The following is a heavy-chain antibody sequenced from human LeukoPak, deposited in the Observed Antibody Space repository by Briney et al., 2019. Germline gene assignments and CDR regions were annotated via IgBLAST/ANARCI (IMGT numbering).Heavy chain of an antibody. J-gene: IGHJ4*02. Sequence: SETLSLTCTVSGGSIRSYYWSWIRQPAGKGLEWIGRIYTSGSTNYNPSLKSRVTMSVDTSKNQFSLKLSSVTAADTAVYYCASSNYFYDSSGPFDYGGQGTLVTVSS. D-gene: IGHD3-22*01. V-gene: IGHV4-4*07. CDR3: ASSNYFYDSSGPFDY. CDR2: IYTSGST. CDR1: GGSIRSYY.